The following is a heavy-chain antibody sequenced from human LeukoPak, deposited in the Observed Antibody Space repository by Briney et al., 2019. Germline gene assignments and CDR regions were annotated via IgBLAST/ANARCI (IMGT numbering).Heavy chain of an antibody. J-gene: IGHJ4*02. CDR1: GFTFSSYE. D-gene: IGHD3-10*01. V-gene: IGHV3-48*03. CDR2: ITSSGSII. CDR3: ARVRYAGPYGSGTVDY. Sequence: GGSLRLSCAASGFTFSSYEMNWVRQAPGKGLEWVSYITSSGSIIYYADSVKGRFTISRDNAKDSLYLQMNSLRAEDTAVYYCARVRYAGPYGSGTVDYWGQGTLVTVSS.